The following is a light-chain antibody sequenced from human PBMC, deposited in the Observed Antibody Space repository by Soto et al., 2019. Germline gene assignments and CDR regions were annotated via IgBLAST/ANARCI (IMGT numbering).Light chain of an antibody. CDR3: CSYGGSRAV. CDR1: SSDVGSHNL. V-gene: IGLV2-23*02. J-gene: IGLJ7*01. Sequence: QSVLTQPASVSGSPGQSITISCTGTSSDVGSHNLVSWYQQHPGQAPKLMIYEVTKRPLGVSTRFSASKPGNTASLTISGLQAEDEADYYCCSYGGSRAVFGGGTQLTV. CDR2: EVT.